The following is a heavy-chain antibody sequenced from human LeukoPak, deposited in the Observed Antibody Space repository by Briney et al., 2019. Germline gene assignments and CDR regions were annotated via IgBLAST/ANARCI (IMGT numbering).Heavy chain of an antibody. D-gene: IGHD6-19*01. CDR1: GFTFSDYY. J-gene: IGHJ4*02. Sequence: GGSLRLSCAASGFTFSDYYMSWIREAPGKGLEWGSYISSSGSTIYYADSVKGRFTISRDNAKNSLYLQMNSLRAEDTAVYYCARMYSSGWYYFDYWGQGTLVTVSS. V-gene: IGHV3-11*01. CDR2: ISSSGSTI. CDR3: ARMYSSGWYYFDY.